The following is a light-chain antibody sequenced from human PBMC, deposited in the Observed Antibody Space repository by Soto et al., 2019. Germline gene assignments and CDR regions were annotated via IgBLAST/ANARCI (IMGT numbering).Light chain of an antibody. J-gene: IGKJ1*01. Sequence: DIQMTQSPSTLSASVGDRVTITCRASQSISSWLAWYQQKPGKAPKLLFYDASSLESGVPSRFSGSGSGTEFTLTISSLQPDDFATYYCQQYNSYPWTFGQGTKV. CDR2: DAS. CDR3: QQYNSYPWT. CDR1: QSISSW. V-gene: IGKV1-5*01.